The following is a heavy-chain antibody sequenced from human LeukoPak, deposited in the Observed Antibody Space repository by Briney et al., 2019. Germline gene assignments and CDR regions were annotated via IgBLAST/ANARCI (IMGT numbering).Heavy chain of an antibody. CDR2: INWNSDSI. Sequence: GRSLRLSCAVSGFTFDDYAMHWVRQAPGKGLEWVSGINWNSDSIGYADSVKGRFTTSRDNAKNSLYLQMNSLRAEDTAMYYCAKDSGILWIGQNYYFMDVWGKGTTVTVSS. V-gene: IGHV3-9*01. D-gene: IGHD3-10*01. CDR1: GFTFDDYA. CDR3: AKDSGILWIGQNYYFMDV. J-gene: IGHJ6*03.